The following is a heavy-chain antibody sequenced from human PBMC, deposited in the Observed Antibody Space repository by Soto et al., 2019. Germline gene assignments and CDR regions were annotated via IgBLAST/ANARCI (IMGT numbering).Heavy chain of an antibody. V-gene: IGHV1-8*01. D-gene: IGHD5-12*01. Sequence: QVHLVQSGAEVKKPGASVKVSCQTSGYTFTNFDVNWVRQAAGQGLEWMGWMSANSENKGYAQKFQGRVSMTRDTSINTAYMELSSLRSEDTAVYDCASGFGSRWIPGGYSLFDFWGQVSLVTVSA. CDR3: ASGFGSRWIPGGYSLFDF. CDR1: GYTFTNFD. CDR2: MSANSENK. J-gene: IGHJ5*01.